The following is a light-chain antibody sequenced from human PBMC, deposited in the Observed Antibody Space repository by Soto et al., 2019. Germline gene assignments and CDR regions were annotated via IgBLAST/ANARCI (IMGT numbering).Light chain of an antibody. V-gene: IGLV2-14*01. CDR1: SRDVGGYNY. Sequence: QSALTQPASVSGSPGQSITISCTGTSRDVGGYNYVSWYQQYPGKAPKLMIYGVTNRPSGVSNRFSGPKTGNTASLTISGLQAEDEAYYYCFSHRRGDSHVFGTGTKVTVL. J-gene: IGLJ1*01. CDR3: FSHRRGDSHV. CDR2: GVT.